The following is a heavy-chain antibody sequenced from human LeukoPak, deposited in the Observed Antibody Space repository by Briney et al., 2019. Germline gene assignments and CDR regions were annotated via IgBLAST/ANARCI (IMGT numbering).Heavy chain of an antibody. D-gene: IGHD6-13*01. CDR3: ARAGQQLGKSFDYYYTDV. CDR2: IYHSGST. CDR1: GGSISSGGYY. J-gene: IGHJ6*03. Sequence: SETLSLTCTVSGGSISSGGYYWSWIRQPPGKGLEWIGYIYHSGSTYYNPSLKSRVTISVDRSKNQFSLKLSSVTAADTAVYYCARAGQQLGKSFDYYYTDVWGKGTTVTVSS. V-gene: IGHV4-30-2*01.